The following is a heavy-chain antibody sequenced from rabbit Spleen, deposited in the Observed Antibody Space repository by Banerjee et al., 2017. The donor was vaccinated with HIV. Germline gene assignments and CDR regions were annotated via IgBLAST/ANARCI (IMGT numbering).Heavy chain of an antibody. V-gene: IGHV1S40*01. CDR3: ARNYVNVFDP. CDR2: INAVTGKA. J-gene: IGHJ2*01. CDR1: GVSFSVSSY. D-gene: IGHD1-1*01. Sequence: QSLEESGGDLVKPGASLTLTCTASGVSFSVSSYMCWVRQAPGKGLEWIACINAVTGKAVYASWAKGRITFSKTSSTTVTLQMTSLTAADTATYFCARNYVNVFDPWGPGTLVTVS.